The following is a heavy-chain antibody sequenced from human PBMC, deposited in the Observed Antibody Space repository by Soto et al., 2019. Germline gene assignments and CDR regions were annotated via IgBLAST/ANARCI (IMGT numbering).Heavy chain of an antibody. Sequence: SETLSLTCTVSGGSVSSGSYYWSWIRQPPGKGLEWIGSIYYSGSTYYNPSLKSRVTISVDTSKNQFSLKLSSVTAADTAVYYCVPSNWFDPWGQGTLVTVSS. CDR1: GGSVSSGSYY. CDR2: IYYSGST. V-gene: IGHV4-39*01. CDR3: VPSNWFDP. J-gene: IGHJ5*02.